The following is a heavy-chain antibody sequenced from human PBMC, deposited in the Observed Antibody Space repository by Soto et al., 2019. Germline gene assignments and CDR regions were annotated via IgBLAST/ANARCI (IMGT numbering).Heavy chain of an antibody. D-gene: IGHD3-10*01. J-gene: IGHJ5*01. Sequence: AASVKVSCKASGYTFNNYDIHWVRQAPGHGLEWMGWMNPNSGNTGYAQNFRGRVTMTQNTAIGTAYMELSSLRSDDTATYYCTRAYGAETFDFWGQGTRVTVSS. CDR3: TRAYGAETFDF. CDR2: MNPNSGNT. V-gene: IGHV1-8*02. CDR1: GYTFNNYD.